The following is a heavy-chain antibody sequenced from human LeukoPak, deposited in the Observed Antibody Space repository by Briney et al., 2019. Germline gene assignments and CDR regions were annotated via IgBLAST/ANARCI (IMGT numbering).Heavy chain of an antibody. J-gene: IGHJ5*02. CDR2: INPDGSEK. D-gene: IGHD5-18*01. CDR1: GFTFSSDW. CDR3: AKAGGVDTAMFMS. Sequence: GGSLRLSCAVSGFTFSSDWMIWVRQAPGKGLEWVANINPDGSEKNYVDSVKGRFTISRDNAKNSLYLQMNSLRAEDTALYYCAKAGGVDTAMFMSWGQGTLVTVSS. V-gene: IGHV3-7*03.